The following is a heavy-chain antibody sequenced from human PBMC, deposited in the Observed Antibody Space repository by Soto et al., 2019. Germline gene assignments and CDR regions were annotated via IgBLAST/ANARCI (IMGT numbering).Heavy chain of an antibody. V-gene: IGHV3-74*01. Sequence: GGSLRLSCAASGFTFSSYWMHWVRQAPGKGLVWVSRINSDGSSTSYADSVKGRFTISRDNAKNTLYLQMNSLRAEDTAVYYCARAQSCSGGRCYSYKGGMDVWGQGTTVTV. J-gene: IGHJ6*02. CDR1: GFTFSSYW. D-gene: IGHD2-15*01. CDR2: INSDGSST. CDR3: ARAQSCSGGRCYSYKGGMDV.